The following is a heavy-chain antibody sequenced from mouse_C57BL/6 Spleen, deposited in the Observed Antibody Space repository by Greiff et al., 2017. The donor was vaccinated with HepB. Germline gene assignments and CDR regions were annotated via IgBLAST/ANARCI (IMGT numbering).Heavy chain of an antibody. CDR3: ARGGTTVVADYYAMDY. Sequence: QVHVKQSGAELARPGASVKLSCKASGYTFTSYGISWVKQRTGQGLEWIGEIYPRSGNTYYNEKFKGKATLTADKSSSTAYMELRSLTSEDSAVYFCARGGTTVVADYYAMDYWGQGTSVTVSS. CDR1: GYTFTSYG. V-gene: IGHV1-81*01. CDR2: IYPRSGNT. D-gene: IGHD1-1*01. J-gene: IGHJ4*01.